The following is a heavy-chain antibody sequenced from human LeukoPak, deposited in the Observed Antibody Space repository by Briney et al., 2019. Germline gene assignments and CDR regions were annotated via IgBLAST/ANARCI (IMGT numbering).Heavy chain of an antibody. D-gene: IGHD3-9*01. J-gene: IGHJ6*03. V-gene: IGHV4-38-2*02. CDR3: ARLDYDILTGYYYYYMDV. CDR2: IYHSGST. CDR1: GYSISSGYY. Sequence: SETLSLTCTVSGYSISSGYYWGWIRQPPGKGLEWIGSIYHSGSTNYNPSLKNRVTISVDTSKNQFSLKLSSVTAADTAVYYCARLDYDILTGYYYYYMDVWGKGTTVTISS.